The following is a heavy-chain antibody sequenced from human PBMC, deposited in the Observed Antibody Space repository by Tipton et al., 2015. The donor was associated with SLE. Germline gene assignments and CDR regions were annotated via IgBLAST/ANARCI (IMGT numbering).Heavy chain of an antibody. D-gene: IGHD5/OR15-5a*01. Sequence: QLVQSGAEVRQPGESLKISCKGSGYLFSSYWIGWVRQMPGQGLEWMGTIYPGDSDAKYSPPFEGQVTFSVDKSIDTAYLQWSSLRASDTAMYYCARLEGVSARLSFWGQGTLVTVS. CDR1: GYLFSSYW. CDR3: ARLEGVSARLSF. J-gene: IGHJ1*01. V-gene: IGHV5-51*03. CDR2: IYPGDSDA.